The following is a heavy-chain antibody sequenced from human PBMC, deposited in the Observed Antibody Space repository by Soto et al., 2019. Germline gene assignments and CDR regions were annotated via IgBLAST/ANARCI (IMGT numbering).Heavy chain of an antibody. D-gene: IGHD1-26*01. Sequence: SETLSLTCTVSGGSITSSSYYWGWIRQPPGKGLEWIGSIYYSGSTYYNPSLKSRVTISVDTSKNQFSLKLSSVTAADTAVYYYATQEVGGSYVYTFDPWGQGTLVTVS. CDR1: GGSITSSSYY. CDR2: IYYSGST. V-gene: IGHV4-39*01. J-gene: IGHJ5*02. CDR3: ATQEVGGSYVYTFDP.